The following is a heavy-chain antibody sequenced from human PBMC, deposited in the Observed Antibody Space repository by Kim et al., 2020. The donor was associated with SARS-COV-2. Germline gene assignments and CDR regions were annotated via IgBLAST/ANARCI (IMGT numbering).Heavy chain of an antibody. D-gene: IGHD6-19*01. J-gene: IGHJ1*01. CDR3: ARGCSSGWYFQQ. Sequence: YADYEKGRFTISRDNSKNSLYLRMNSLGAEDAAVYYCARGCSSGWYFQQWGQGTLVTVSS. V-gene: IGHV3-11*05.